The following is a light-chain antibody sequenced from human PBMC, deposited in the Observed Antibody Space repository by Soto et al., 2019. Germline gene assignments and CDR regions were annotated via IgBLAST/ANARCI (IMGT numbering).Light chain of an antibody. CDR3: QQLNSYLPIT. V-gene: IGKV1-6*01. CDR2: AAS. CDR1: QGIRND. Sequence: AIQMTQSPSSLSASVGDRVTITCRASQGIRNDLGWYQQKPGKAPKLLIYAASSLQSGVPSRFSGSGSGTDFTLTISSLQPDDFATYYCQQLNSYLPITFGQGTRLEI. J-gene: IGKJ5*01.